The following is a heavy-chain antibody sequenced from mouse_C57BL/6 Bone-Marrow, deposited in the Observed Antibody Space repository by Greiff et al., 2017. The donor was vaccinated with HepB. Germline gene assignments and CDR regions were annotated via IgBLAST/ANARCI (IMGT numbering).Heavy chain of an antibody. CDR1: GYTFTDYN. D-gene: IGHD1-1*01. V-gene: IGHV1-22*01. CDR3: AFYYGSSYVYFDV. CDR2: INPNNGGT. Sequence: VQLKQSGPELVKPGASVKMSCKASGYTFTDYNMHWVKQSHGKSLEWIGYINPNNGGTSYNQKFKGKATLTVNKSSSTAYMELRSLTSEDSAVYYCAFYYGSSYVYFDVWGTGTTVTVSS. J-gene: IGHJ1*03.